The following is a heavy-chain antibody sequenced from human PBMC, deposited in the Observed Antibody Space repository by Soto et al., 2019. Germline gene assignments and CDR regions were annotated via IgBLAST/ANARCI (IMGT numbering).Heavy chain of an antibody. Sequence: ASVKVSCKASGYTFTSYGISWVRQAPGQGLEWMGWISAYNGNTNYAQKLQGRVTMTTDTSTSTAYMELRSLRSDDTAVYYCAKECFITIFGVVSVSFDPWGQGPLVTVSS. D-gene: IGHD3-3*01. CDR1: GYTFTSYG. CDR3: AKECFITIFGVVSVSFDP. CDR2: ISAYNGNT. J-gene: IGHJ5*02. V-gene: IGHV1-18*01.